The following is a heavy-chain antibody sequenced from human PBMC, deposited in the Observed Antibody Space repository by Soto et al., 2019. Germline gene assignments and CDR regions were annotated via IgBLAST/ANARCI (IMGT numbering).Heavy chain of an antibody. J-gene: IGHJ4*02. Sequence: GGSLRLSCAASGFTFSSYDMHWVRQATGKGLEWVSAIGTAGDTYYPGSVKGRFTISRENAKNSLYLQMNSLRAEDTAVYYCARASLGRGYDREIGILDYWGQGTLVTVSS. V-gene: IGHV3-13*01. CDR2: IGTAGDT. D-gene: IGHD5-12*01. CDR3: ARASLGRGYDREIGILDY. CDR1: GFTFSSYD.